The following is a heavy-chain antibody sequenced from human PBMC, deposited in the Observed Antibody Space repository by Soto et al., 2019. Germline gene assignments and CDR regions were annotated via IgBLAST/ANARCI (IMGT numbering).Heavy chain of an antibody. Sequence: QVQLVESGGAVVQPGRSLRLSCTASGFTFNTYRMHWVRQAPGKGLEWVAVIWFDGSNKFYLDSVKGRFTISRDNSKNTVYLQMNNVRAEATAVYHCERPRYSGDDPDALEIWCRGTVVTVSS. CDR2: IWFDGSNK. V-gene: IGHV3-33*01. J-gene: IGHJ3*02. D-gene: IGHD5-12*01. CDR1: GFTFNTYR. CDR3: ERPRYSGDDPDALEI.